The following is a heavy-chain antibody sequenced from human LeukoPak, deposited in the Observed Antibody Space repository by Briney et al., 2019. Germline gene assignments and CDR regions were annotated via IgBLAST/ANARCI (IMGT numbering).Heavy chain of an antibody. CDR2: IYHSGST. D-gene: IGHD3-10*01. Sequence: SETLSLTCTVSGGSISSYYWSWIRQPPGEGLEWIGYIYHSGSTNYNPSLKSRVTISVDTSKNRFSLKLSSVTAADTAVYYCARTHGSGSYIIWGQGTLVTVSS. CDR1: GGSISSYY. CDR3: ARTHGSGSYII. J-gene: IGHJ4*02. V-gene: IGHV4-59*01.